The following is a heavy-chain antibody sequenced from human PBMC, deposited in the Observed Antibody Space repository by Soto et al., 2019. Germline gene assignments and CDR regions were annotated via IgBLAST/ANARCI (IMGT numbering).Heavy chain of an antibody. J-gene: IGHJ4*02. CDR1: GFTFSSYG. CDR3: AKLRDFVVLPAGILDY. Sequence: PGGSLRLSCAASGFTFSSYGISWIRLSPGKGLEWVSVISGGGDTTYYTPSVKGRFTISRDDFRNMLYLQMNSLRTEDTAIYYCAKLRDFVVLPAGILDYWGPGTLVTVSS. D-gene: IGHD2-8*01. V-gene: IGHV3-23*01. CDR2: ISGGGDTT.